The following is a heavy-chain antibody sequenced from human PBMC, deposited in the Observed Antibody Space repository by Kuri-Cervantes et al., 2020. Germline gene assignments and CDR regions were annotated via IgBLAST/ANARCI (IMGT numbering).Heavy chain of an antibody. D-gene: IGHD5-24*01. CDR2: ISWNSGSI. CDR3: AKDRRATNPKAMDY. Sequence: SLKISCAASGFTFDDYAMHWVRQAPGKGLEWASGISWNSGSIGYADSVKGRFTISRDNAKNSLYLQMNSLRAEDTAVYYCAKDRRATNPKAMDYWGQGTLVTVSS. J-gene: IGHJ4*02. CDR1: GFTFDDYA. V-gene: IGHV3-9*01.